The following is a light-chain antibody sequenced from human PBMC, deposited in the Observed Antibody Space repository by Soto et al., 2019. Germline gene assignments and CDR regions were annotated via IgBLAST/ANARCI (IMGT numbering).Light chain of an antibody. CDR3: LQSVQLPRT. CDR1: QSLLQSRGKTS. J-gene: IGKJ1*01. CDR2: EVS. V-gene: IGKV2D-29*01. Sequence: EIVLTQTPLSLSVTPGQSASISCKSSQSLLQSRGKTSFNWYLQRPGQPPQLLIFEVSNRFSGVPDRVSGSGSGTDFTLHISRVEAEDVGVYYCLQSVQLPRTFGQGTKVEIK.